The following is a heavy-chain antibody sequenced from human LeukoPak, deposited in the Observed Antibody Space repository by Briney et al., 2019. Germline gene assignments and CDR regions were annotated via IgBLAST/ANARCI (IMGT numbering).Heavy chain of an antibody. CDR2: IKNKNTGETT. CDR3: TRAIGGGRDPDFDY. V-gene: IGHV3-15*01. CDR1: GFTFSNAW. J-gene: IGHJ4*02. D-gene: IGHD2-15*01. Sequence: GGSLRLSCAASGFTFSNAWMSWVRQAPGKGLEWVGRIKNKNTGETTDYAAPVKGRFTISRDDSKNTLYLQMNSLKSEDTAVYYCTRAIGGGRDPDFDYWGQGTLVTVSS.